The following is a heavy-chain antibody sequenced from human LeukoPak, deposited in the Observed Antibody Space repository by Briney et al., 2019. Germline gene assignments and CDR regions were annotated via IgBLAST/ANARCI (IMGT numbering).Heavy chain of an antibody. V-gene: IGHV3-49*04. CDR2: IRSKAYGGTT. D-gene: IGHD2-2*01. Sequence: GGSLRLSCTASGFTFGDYAMSWVRQAPGKGLEWVGFIRSKAYGGTTEYAASVKGRFTISRDDSKGIAYLQMNSLKTEDTAVYYCTRAYCSSTSCQYGFDYWGQGTLVTVSS. CDR3: TRAYCSSTSCQYGFDY. CDR1: GFTFGDYA. J-gene: IGHJ4*02.